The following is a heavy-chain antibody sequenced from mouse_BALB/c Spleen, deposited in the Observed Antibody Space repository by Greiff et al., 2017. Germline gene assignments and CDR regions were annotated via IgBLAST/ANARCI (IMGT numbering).Heavy chain of an antibody. CDR2: ISSGSSTI. Sequence: DVKLQESGGGLVQPGGSRKLSCAASGFTFSSFGMHWVRQAPEKGLEWVAYISSGSSTIYYADTVKGRFTISRDNPKNTLFLQMTSLRSEDTAMYYCARAYGNYVENAMDYWGQGTSVTVSS. J-gene: IGHJ4*01. V-gene: IGHV5-17*02. CDR1: GFTFSSFG. CDR3: ARAYGNYVENAMDY. D-gene: IGHD2-1*01.